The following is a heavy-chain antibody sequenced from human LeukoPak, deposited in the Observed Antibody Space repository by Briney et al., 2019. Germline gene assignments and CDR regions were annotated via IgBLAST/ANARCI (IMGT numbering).Heavy chain of an antibody. CDR1: NGSFSHVY. J-gene: IGHJ4*02. CDR3: ARHIGSYYDTMDY. D-gene: IGHD1-26*01. V-gene: IGHV4-39*01. CDR2: IYYSGST. Sequence: SETQSLTCGVYNGSFSHVYWNWIRQPPGKGLEWIGSIYYSGSTYYNPSLKSRVTISVDTSKNQFSLKLSSVTAADTAVYYCARHIGSYYDTMDYWGQGTLVTVSS.